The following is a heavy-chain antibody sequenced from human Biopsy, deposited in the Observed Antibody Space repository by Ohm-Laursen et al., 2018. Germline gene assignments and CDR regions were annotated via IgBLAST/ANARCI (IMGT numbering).Heavy chain of an antibody. Sequence: SSVKVSCKASGYSFTDYYIHWVRQAPGQGLEWIGLINPSGGSTKYTQKFQGRVSMTSDTSTTTVYMEVRSLRSDDTAVYYCAKGQDLRGGAEYFQHWGQGILVTVSS. D-gene: IGHD2-15*01. CDR3: AKGQDLRGGAEYFQH. J-gene: IGHJ1*01. V-gene: IGHV1-46*01. CDR1: GYSFTDYY. CDR2: INPSGGST.